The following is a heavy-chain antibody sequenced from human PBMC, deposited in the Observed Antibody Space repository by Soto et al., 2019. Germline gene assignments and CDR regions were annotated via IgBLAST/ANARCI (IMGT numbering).Heavy chain of an antibody. J-gene: IGHJ4*02. V-gene: IGHV3-7*01. D-gene: IGHD3-16*01. Sequence: EVQLVESGGGLVQPGGSLRLPCAASGCTFSTDWMTWVRQPPGKGLEWVDSINQDGSERYYVDSVRGRFTISRDNAKNSLYLQMNSLRAEDTAVYYCVCGGNFFVYWGQGTLVTVSP. CDR3: VCGGNFFVY. CDR1: GCTFSTDW. CDR2: INQDGSER.